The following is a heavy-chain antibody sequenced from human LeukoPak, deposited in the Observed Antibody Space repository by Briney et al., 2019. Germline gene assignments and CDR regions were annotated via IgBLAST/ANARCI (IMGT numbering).Heavy chain of an antibody. CDR2: ISPDGSDK. D-gene: IGHD2-15*01. V-gene: IGHV3-7*01. CDR1: GFTFSTYW. Sequence: GGSLRLSCVASGFTFSTYWINWVRQAPGKGLERVGTISPDGSDKYYVDSVKGRFTISRDNAKTSLYLQINSLRADDTALYFCARGIVVVVGASDHFDYWGQGTLITVSS. CDR3: ARGIVVVVGASDHFDY. J-gene: IGHJ4*02.